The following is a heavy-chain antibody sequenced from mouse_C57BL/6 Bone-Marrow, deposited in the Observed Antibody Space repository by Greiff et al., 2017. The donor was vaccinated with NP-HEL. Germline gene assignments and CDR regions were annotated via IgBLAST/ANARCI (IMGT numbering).Heavy chain of an antibody. D-gene: IGHD1-1*01. J-gene: IGHJ2*01. Sequence: VQLQQPGAELVKPGASVKMSCKASGYTFTSYWITWVKQRPGQGLEWIGDIYPGSGSTNYNEKFKGKATLTVDTSSSTAYMQLSSLTSEDSAVYYCAREQVYYYGSSPYYFDYWGQGTTLTVSS. CDR1: GYTFTSYW. V-gene: IGHV1-55*01. CDR3: AREQVYYYGSSPYYFDY. CDR2: IYPGSGST.